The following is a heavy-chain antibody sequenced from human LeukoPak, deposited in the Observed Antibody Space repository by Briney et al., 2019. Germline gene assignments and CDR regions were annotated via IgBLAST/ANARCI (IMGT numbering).Heavy chain of an antibody. D-gene: IGHD3-10*01. CDR2: INPGGDNT. CDR1: GYTFTKSD. CDR3: ATNILVRDIINWFDP. V-gene: IGHV1-46*01. Sequence: ASVKVSCKASGYTFTKSDIHWVRQAPGQRLEWMGLINPGGDNTKYAQNFQGRVTMTSDTSARTVYMELSSLRYDDTAVYYCATNILVRDIINWFDPWGQGTLVTVSS. J-gene: IGHJ5*02.